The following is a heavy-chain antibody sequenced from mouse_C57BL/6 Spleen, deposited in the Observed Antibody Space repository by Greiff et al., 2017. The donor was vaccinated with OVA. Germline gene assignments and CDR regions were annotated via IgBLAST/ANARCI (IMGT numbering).Heavy chain of an antibody. CDR2: IYPRSGNT. Sequence: VQLQQSGAELARPGASVKLSCKASGYTFTSSGISWVKQRTGEGLEWIGEIYPRSGNTYYNEKFKGRATLTADKSYSTAYMELRSLTSEYSAVDFCARSAGSYYFDYWGQGTTLTVSS. CDR3: ARSAGSYYFDY. D-gene: IGHD4-1*01. V-gene: IGHV1-81*01. J-gene: IGHJ2*01. CDR1: GYTFTSSG.